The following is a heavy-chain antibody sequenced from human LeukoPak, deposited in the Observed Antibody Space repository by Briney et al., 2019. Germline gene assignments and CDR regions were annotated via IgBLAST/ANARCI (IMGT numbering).Heavy chain of an antibody. J-gene: IGHJ6*03. V-gene: IGHV1-8*03. CDR3: ARGSGDSYYYYYMDV. CDR2: MNPNSGNT. D-gene: IGHD7-27*01. Sequence: ASVKVSCKASGYTFTSYDINWVRQASGQGLEWMGWMNPNSGNTGYAQKFQGRVTITRNTSISTAYMELSSLRSEDTAVYYCARGSGDSYYYYYMDVWGKGTTVTISS. CDR1: GYTFTSYD.